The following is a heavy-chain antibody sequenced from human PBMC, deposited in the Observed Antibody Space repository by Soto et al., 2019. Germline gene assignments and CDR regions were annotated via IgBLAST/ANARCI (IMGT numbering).Heavy chain of an antibody. V-gene: IGHV1-69*02. D-gene: IGHD5-12*01. CDR1: GGTFSSYT. CDR3: ARREYSGYGLRAAFDY. Sequence: QVQLVQSGAEVKKPGSSVKVSCKASGGTFSSYTISWVRQAPGQGLEWMGRIIPILGIANYAQKFQGRVTITADKSTSTAYMELSSLRSEDTAVYYCARREYSGYGLRAAFDYWGQGTLVTVSS. CDR2: IIPILGIA. J-gene: IGHJ4*02.